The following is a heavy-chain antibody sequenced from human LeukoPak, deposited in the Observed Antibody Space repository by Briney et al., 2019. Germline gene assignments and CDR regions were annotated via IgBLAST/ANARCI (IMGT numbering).Heavy chain of an antibody. V-gene: IGHV4-39*07. CDR2: IYYSGTT. Sequence: PSETLSLTCTVSSGSISSSSYYWGWIRQPPGKGLEWIGSIYYSGTTYYNPSLKSRVTISVDTSKNQFSLRLSSVTAADTAVYYCARMSDSSNRHGYYYYYMDVWGKGTTVTVSS. CDR3: ARMSDSSNRHGYYYYYMDV. CDR1: SGSISSSSYY. D-gene: IGHD6-13*01. J-gene: IGHJ6*03.